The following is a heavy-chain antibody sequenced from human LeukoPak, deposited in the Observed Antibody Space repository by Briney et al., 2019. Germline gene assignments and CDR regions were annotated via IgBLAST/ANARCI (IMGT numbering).Heavy chain of an antibody. CDR2: ISGSGGST. V-gene: IGHV3-23*01. CDR3: AKGLEYYDFWSGYYTSIYYYGMDV. CDR1: GFTFSSYA. J-gene: IGHJ6*02. Sequence: RPGGSLRLSCAASGFTFSSYAISWVRQAPGKGLEWVSAISGSGGSTYYADSVKGRFTISRDNSKNTLYLQMNSPRAEDTAVYYCAKGLEYYDFWSGYYTSIYYYGMDVWGQGTTVTVSS. D-gene: IGHD3-3*01.